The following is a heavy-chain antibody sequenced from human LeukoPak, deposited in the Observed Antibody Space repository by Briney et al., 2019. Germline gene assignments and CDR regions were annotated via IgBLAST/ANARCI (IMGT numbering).Heavy chain of an antibody. CDR2: ITGSGDNT. Sequence: PGGSLRLSCAASGFTVSSNYMSWVRQAPGKGLEWVSAITGSGDNTYYADSVKGRFTISRDNSKNTLYLQMNSLRAEDTAVYYCAKRGPAGAGKSPDYFDYWGQGTLVTVSS. V-gene: IGHV3-23*01. CDR1: GFTVSSNY. J-gene: IGHJ4*02. D-gene: IGHD6-19*01. CDR3: AKRGPAGAGKSPDYFDY.